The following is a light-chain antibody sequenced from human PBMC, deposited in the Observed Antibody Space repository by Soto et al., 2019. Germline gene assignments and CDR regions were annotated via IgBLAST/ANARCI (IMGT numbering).Light chain of an antibody. CDR1: QSVSSSY. J-gene: IGKJ1*01. CDR2: GAS. Sequence: EIVLTQSPGTLSLSPGERATLSCRASQSVSSSYLAWYQQKPGQAPRLLIYGASSRATGIPDRFSGSGSGTDFTLTISRLEPEDFAVYYCQQYMSSVTFGQGTKVEI. V-gene: IGKV3-20*01. CDR3: QQYMSSVT.